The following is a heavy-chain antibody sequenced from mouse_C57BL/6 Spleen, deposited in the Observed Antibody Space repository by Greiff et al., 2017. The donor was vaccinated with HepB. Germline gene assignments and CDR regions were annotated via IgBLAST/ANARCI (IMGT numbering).Heavy chain of an antibody. J-gene: IGHJ1*03. V-gene: IGHV1-61*01. CDR3: ARCYDYDWYFDV. Sequence: QVQLQQPGAELVRPGSSVKLSCKASGYTFTSYWMDWVKQRPGQGLEWIGNIYPSDSETHYNQKFKDKATLTVDKSSSTAYMQLSSLTSEDSAVYYCARCYDYDWYFDVWGTGTTVTVSS. CDR1: GYTFTSYW. D-gene: IGHD2-4*01. CDR2: IYPSDSET.